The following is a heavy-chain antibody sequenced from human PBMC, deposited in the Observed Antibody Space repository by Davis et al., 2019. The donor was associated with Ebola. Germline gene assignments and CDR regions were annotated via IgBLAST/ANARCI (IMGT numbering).Heavy chain of an antibody. CDR1: GGSFSGYY. D-gene: IGHD2-15*01. J-gene: IGHJ6*02. CDR2: INHSGST. Sequence: GSLRLSCAVYGGSFSGYYWSWIRQPPGKGLEWIGEINHSGSTNYNPSLKSRVTISVDTSKNQFSLKLSSVTAADTAVYYCAAAVNYYYGMDVWGQGTTVTVSS. CDR3: AAAVNYYYGMDV. V-gene: IGHV4-34*01.